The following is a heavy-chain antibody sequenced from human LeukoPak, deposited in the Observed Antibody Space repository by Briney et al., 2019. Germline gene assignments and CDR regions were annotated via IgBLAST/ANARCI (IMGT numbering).Heavy chain of an antibody. CDR3: ARERVVTRYFDY. CDR2: IKQDGREK. J-gene: IGHJ4*02. V-gene: IGHV3-7*01. CDR1: GFTFSNHW. Sequence: PGGSLRLSCAASGFTFSNHWMIWVRQAPGKGLEWVANIKQDGREKYYADSVKGRFTISRDNAKNSLYLQMNSLGAEDTAVYYCARERVVTRYFDYWGQGTLVTVSS.